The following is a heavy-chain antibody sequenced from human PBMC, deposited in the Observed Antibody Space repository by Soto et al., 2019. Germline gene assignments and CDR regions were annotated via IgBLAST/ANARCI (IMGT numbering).Heavy chain of an antibody. V-gene: IGHV4-4*02. CDR1: GCSISTSNW. CDR2: VYHSGST. J-gene: IGHJ4*02. CDR3: ARTSTSGTRFDS. Sequence: QVQLQESGPGLVKPSGTLSLTCAVSGCSISTSNWWSWVRQPPGKGLEWIGEVYHSGSTNYNPSFKSRVAMSADKSTNQSSLKLNSVTAAETALSYWARTSTSGTRFDSWGQGSLVTVSS. D-gene: IGHD1-1*01.